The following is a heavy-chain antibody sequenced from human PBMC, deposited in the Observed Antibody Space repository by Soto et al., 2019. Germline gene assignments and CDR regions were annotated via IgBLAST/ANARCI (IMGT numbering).Heavy chain of an antibody. CDR1: GFTFSSYA. CDR3: AKGPIAMIVANYFDY. J-gene: IGHJ4*02. Sequence: GGSLTLSCAASGFTFSSYAMSWVRQAPGKGLEWVSAISGSGGSTYYADSVKGRFTISRDNSKNTLYLQMNSLRAEDTAVYYCAKGPIAMIVANYFDYWGQGTLVTVSS. V-gene: IGHV3-23*01. CDR2: ISGSGGST. D-gene: IGHD3-22*01.